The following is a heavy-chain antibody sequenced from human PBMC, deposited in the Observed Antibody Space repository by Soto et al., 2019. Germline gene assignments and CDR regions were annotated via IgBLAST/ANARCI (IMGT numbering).Heavy chain of an antibody. D-gene: IGHD3-10*01. CDR3: ARLWFGELVFDY. Sequence: SETLSRTCAVYGGSFSGYYWSWIRQPPGKGLEWIGEINHSGSTNYNPSLKSRVTISVDTSKNQFSLKLSSVTAADTAVYYCARLWFGELVFDYWGQGTLVTVSS. CDR2: INHSGST. CDR1: GGSFSGYY. J-gene: IGHJ4*02. V-gene: IGHV4-34*01.